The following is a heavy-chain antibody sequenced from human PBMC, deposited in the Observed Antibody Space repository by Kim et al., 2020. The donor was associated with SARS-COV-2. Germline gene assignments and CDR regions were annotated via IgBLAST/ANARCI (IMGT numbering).Heavy chain of an antibody. CDR1: GGSISSGGYY. J-gene: IGHJ4*02. CDR3: ARGMVRGNPYFDY. D-gene: IGHD3-10*01. Sequence: SETLSLTCTVSGGSISSGGYYWSWIRQHPGKGLEWIGYIYYSGSTYYNPSLKSRVTISVDTSKNQFSLKLSSVTAADTAVYYCARGMVRGNPYFDYWGQGTLVTVSP. CDR2: IYYSGST. V-gene: IGHV4-31*03.